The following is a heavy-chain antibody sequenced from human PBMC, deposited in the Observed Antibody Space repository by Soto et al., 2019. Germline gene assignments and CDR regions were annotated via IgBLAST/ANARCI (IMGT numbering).Heavy chain of an antibody. CDR3: ARGVVVIESSDV. D-gene: IGHD3-22*01. CDR1: GGSVSSNSYF. J-gene: IGHJ6*02. Sequence: QVQLQESGPGLVKPSETLSLTCTVSGGSVSSNSYFWSWIRQPPGKGLEWIAYIYYSGSTNYNPSLKSRVTISVDTSKNQFSLKLSSVTAADTAVYYCARGVVVIESSDVWGQGTTVTVSS. V-gene: IGHV4-61*01. CDR2: IYYSGST.